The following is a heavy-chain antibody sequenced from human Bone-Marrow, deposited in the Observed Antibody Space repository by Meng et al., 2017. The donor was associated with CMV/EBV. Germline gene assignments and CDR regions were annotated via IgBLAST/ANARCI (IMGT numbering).Heavy chain of an antibody. J-gene: IGHJ5*02. CDR3: ARAAGWFDP. CDR2: ISSSGNTK. D-gene: IGHD3-10*01. CDR1: GFTFSDYY. V-gene: IGHV3-11*01. Sequence: LSCAASGFTFSDYYMRWIRQAPGKGLEWVSYISSSGNTKYHADSVKGRFTISRDNTKNSLYLQMNSLRAEDTAIYYCARAAGWFDPWGQGTLVTVSS.